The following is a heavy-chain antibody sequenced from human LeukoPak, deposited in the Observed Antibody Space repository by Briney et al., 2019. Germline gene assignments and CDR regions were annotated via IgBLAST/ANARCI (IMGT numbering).Heavy chain of an antibody. CDR1: GGSISSSNW. Sequence: SETLSLTCAVSGGSISSSNWWSWVRQPPGKGLEWIGETYHSGSTNYNPSLKSRVTISVDKSKNQFSLKLSSVTAADTAVYYCARGIGGAAAGPFLDYWGQGTLVTVSS. CDR3: ARGIGGAAAGPFLDY. D-gene: IGHD6-13*01. CDR2: TYHSGST. V-gene: IGHV4-4*02. J-gene: IGHJ4*02.